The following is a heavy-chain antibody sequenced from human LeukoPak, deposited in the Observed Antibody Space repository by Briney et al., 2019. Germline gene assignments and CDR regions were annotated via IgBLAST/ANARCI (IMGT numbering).Heavy chain of an antibody. V-gene: IGHV5-51*01. CDR1: GYSFTSYW. CDR3: ARHKGVVPAATPTTPEYYFDY. J-gene: IGHJ4*02. CDR2: IYPGDSDT. D-gene: IGHD2-2*02. Sequence: GESLKISCKGSGYSFTSYWIGWVRQMPGKGLEWMGIIYPGDSDTRYSPSFQGQVTISADKSISTAYLQWSSLKASDTAMYYCARHKGVVPAATPTTPEYYFDYWGQGTLVTVSS.